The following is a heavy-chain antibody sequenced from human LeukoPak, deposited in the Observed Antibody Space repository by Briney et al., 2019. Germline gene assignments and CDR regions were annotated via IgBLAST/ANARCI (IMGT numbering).Heavy chain of an antibody. D-gene: IGHD3-22*01. CDR3: ATMYYYDSSGYYPYYFDY. V-gene: IGHV5-51*01. CDR2: IYPGDSDT. CDR1: GYSFTSYW. J-gene: IGHJ4*02. Sequence: PGESLKISCKGSGYSFTSYWIGWVRQMPGKGLEWMGIIYPGDSDTRYSPSFQGQVTISADKSISTAYLQWSSLKASDTAMYYCATMYYYDSSGYYPYYFDYWGQGTLVTVSS.